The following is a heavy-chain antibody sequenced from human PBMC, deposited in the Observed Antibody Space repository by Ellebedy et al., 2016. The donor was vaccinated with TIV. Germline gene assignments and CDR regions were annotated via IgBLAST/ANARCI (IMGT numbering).Heavy chain of an antibody. CDR3: ARGDYYDSRNLNY. Sequence: ASVKVSCKASGYIFTGYYMHWVRQAPGQGLEWMGWINPNSGATNYAQKFQGRVTITADESTSTAYMELSSLRSEDTAVYYCARGDYYDSRNLNYWGQGTLVTFSS. CDR1: GYIFTGYY. D-gene: IGHD3-22*01. V-gene: IGHV1-2*02. J-gene: IGHJ4*02. CDR2: INPNSGAT.